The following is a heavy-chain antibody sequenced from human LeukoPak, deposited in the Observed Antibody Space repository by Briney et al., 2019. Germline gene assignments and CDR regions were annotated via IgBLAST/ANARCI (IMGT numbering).Heavy chain of an antibody. Sequence: SETLSLTCTVSGGSISSYYWSWIRQPPGKGLEWIGYIYYSGSTRYNPSLKSRVTISVDTSKNQFSLKLSSVTAADTAVYYCARVGILRFPSNWFDPWGQGTLVTVSS. D-gene: IGHD3-3*01. V-gene: IGHV4-59*01. CDR3: ARVGILRFPSNWFDP. J-gene: IGHJ5*02. CDR2: IYYSGST. CDR1: GGSISSYY.